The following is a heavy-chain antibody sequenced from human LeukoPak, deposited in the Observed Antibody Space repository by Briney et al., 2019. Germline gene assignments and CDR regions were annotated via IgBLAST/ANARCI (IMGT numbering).Heavy chain of an antibody. J-gene: IGHJ4*02. D-gene: IGHD3-10*01. V-gene: IGHV4-34*01. CDR3: ARVEVAYGLGSYYIGY. CDR1: GGSFSGYY. Sequence: PSETLSLTCAVYGGSFSGYYWSWIRQPPGKGLEWIGEINHSGSTNYNPSLKSRVTISVDTSKNQFSLKLSSVTAADTAVYYCARVEVAYGLGSYYIGYWGQGALVTVSS. CDR2: INHSGST.